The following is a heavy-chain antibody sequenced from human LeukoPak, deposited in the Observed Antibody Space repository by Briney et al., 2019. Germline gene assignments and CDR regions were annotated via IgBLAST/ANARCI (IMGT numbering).Heavy chain of an antibody. V-gene: IGHV3-66*01. CDR3: AVVDNSGWYCHDY. J-gene: IGHJ4*02. CDR1: GFTVSTNY. Sequence: GGSLRLSCAASGFTVSTNYMSWVRQAPGRGREWVSVIYSGDNTYYADSVKGRFTISRDISKNTLHLQMNSLRAEDTAVYYCAVVDNSGWYCHDYWGQGTLVTVSS. D-gene: IGHD6-19*01. CDR2: IYSGDNT.